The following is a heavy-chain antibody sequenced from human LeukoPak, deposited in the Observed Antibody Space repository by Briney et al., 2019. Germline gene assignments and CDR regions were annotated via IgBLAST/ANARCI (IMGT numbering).Heavy chain of an antibody. CDR1: GGTFSSYA. CDR2: IIPIFGTA. V-gene: IGHV1-69*13. CDR3: ARELRRLRDSGVFDY. J-gene: IGHJ4*02. D-gene: IGHD3-9*01. Sequence: PWASVKVSCKASGGTFSSYAISWVRQAPGQGLEWMGGIIPIFGTANYAQKFQGRVTITADESTSTAYMELSSLRSEDTAVYYCARELRRLRDSGVFDYWGQGTLVTVSS.